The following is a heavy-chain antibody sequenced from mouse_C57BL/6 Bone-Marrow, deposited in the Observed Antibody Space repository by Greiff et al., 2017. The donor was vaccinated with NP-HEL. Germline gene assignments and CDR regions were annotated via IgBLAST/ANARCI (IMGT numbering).Heavy chain of an antibody. V-gene: IGHV1-50*01. Sequence: QVQLQQSGAELVKPGASVKLSCKASGYTFTSYWMQWVKQRPGQGLEWIGEIDPSDSYTNYNQKFKGKATLTVDTSSSTAYMQLSSLTSEDSAVYYCARYDYDGRGYYFDYWGQGTTLTVSS. CDR3: ARYDYDGRGYYFDY. CDR1: GYTFTSYW. CDR2: IDPSDSYT. D-gene: IGHD2-4*01. J-gene: IGHJ2*01.